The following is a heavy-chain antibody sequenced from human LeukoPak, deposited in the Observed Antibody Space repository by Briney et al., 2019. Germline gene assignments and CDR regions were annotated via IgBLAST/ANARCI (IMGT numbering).Heavy chain of an antibody. D-gene: IGHD6-6*01. J-gene: IGHJ6*02. Sequence: SETLSLTCTISGGSISSYYWSWIRQPPGKGLEWIGYIYYSGSTNYNPSLKNRVTISVDTSKNQFSLKLSSVTAADTAVYYCARLGYSSPSGVWGQGTTVTVSS. V-gene: IGHV4-59*12. CDR2: IYYSGST. CDR3: ARLGYSSPSGV. CDR1: GGSISSYY.